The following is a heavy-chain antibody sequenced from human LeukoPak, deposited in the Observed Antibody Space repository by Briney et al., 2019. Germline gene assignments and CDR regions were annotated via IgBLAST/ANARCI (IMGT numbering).Heavy chain of an antibody. CDR3: ARGGQYDDFDY. CDR2: IFYTGNT. J-gene: IGHJ4*02. Sequence: SETLSLTCIVSGASISSFFWSWIRQPPGKGLEWVGYIFYTGNTKFNPSLKSRVTISLDTSKKQFSLKLSPVTAADTAVYYCARGGQYDDFDYWGQGTLVTVSS. CDR1: GASISSFF. D-gene: IGHD3-16*01. V-gene: IGHV4-59*01.